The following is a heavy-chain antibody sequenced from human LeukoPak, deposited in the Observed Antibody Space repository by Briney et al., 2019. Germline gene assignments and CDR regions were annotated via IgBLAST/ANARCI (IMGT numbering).Heavy chain of an antibody. CDR3: AREGDSSGYYGSFDY. CDR1: GGSISSHY. J-gene: IGHJ4*02. D-gene: IGHD3-22*01. V-gene: IGHV4-59*11. CDR2: IYYSGST. Sequence: SETLSLTCTVSGGSISSHYWSWIRQPPGKGLEWIGYIYYSGSTNYNPSLKSRVTISVDTSKNQFSLKLSSVTAADTAVYYCAREGDSSGYYGSFDYWGQGTLDTVSS.